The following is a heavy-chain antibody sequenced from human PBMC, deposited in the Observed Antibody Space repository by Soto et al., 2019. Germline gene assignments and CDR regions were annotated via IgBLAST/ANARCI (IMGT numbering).Heavy chain of an antibody. CDR1: GFTFSSYG. J-gene: IGHJ4*02. V-gene: IGHV3-30*18. CDR2: ISYDGSNK. CDR3: AKGLLGWELLSYY. D-gene: IGHD1-26*01. Sequence: QVQLVESGGGVVQPGRSLRLSCAASGFTFSSYGMHWVRQAPGKGLEWVAVISYDGSNKYYADSVKGRFTISRDNSKNALYLQMNSLRAADTAVYYCAKGLLGWELLSYYWGQGTLVTVSS.